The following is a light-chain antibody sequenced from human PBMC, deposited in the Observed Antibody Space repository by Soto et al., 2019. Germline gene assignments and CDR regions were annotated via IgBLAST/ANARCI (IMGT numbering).Light chain of an antibody. J-gene: IGKJ2*02. CDR3: QQYNTYPCT. CDR1: QSIGRW. V-gene: IGKV1-5*01. CDR2: DAS. Sequence: DIQMTQSPSTLSASVGDRVTITCRASQSIGRWLAWYQQKPGKAPKLLIYDASTLQNGVPSTFTGSGSGTAFTLTISCLQPDDFAAYSCQQYNTYPCTFGQGTKLEIK.